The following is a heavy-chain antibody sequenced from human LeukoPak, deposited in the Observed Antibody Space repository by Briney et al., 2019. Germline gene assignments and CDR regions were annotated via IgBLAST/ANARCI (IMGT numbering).Heavy chain of an antibody. Sequence: GGSLRLSCAASEFTFSTYAMSWVRQAPGKGLEWVSAISGTGGSTYYADSVKGRFTISRDNSKNTLYLQMNSLRAEDTAVYYCAKDPTYYYDSSGVPFDYWGQGTLVTVSS. CDR3: AKDPTYYYDSSGVPFDY. CDR1: EFTFSTYA. J-gene: IGHJ4*02. CDR2: ISGTGGST. V-gene: IGHV3-23*01. D-gene: IGHD3-22*01.